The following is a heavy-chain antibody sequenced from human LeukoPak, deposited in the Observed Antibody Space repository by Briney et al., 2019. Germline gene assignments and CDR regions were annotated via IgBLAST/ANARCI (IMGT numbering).Heavy chain of an antibody. J-gene: IGHJ4*02. Sequence: SETLSLTCAVYGGSFSDYYWSWIRQPPGKGLEWIGEINHSGSTNYNPSLKSRVTISVDTSKNQFSLKLSSVTAADTAVYYCARHSLYDYYGSGSYRYFDYWGQGTLVTVSS. CDR1: GGSFSDYY. CDR2: INHSGST. CDR3: ARHSLYDYYGSGSYRYFDY. D-gene: IGHD3-10*01. V-gene: IGHV4-34*01.